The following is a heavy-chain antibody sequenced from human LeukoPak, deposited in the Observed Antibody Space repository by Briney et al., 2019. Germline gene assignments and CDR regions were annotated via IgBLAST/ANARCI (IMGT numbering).Heavy chain of an antibody. CDR2: ISSSSSTI. V-gene: IGHV3-48*01. Sequence: PGGSLRLSCAASGFTFSSYSMSWVRQAPGKGLEWVSYISSSSSTIYYADSVKGRFTIPRDNAKNSLYLQMNSLRAEDTAVYYCAREEYTSSMGNWFDPWGQGTLVTVSS. CDR1: GFTFSSYS. D-gene: IGHD6-6*01. CDR3: AREEYTSSMGNWFDP. J-gene: IGHJ5*02.